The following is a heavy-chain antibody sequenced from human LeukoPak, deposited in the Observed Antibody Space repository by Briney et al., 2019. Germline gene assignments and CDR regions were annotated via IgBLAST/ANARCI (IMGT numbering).Heavy chain of an antibody. D-gene: IGHD5-12*01. J-gene: IGHJ4*02. CDR3: ATQRSQCSGAITSDY. CDR1: GFTFSSYW. V-gene: IGHV3-74*01. Sequence: GGSLRLSCAASGFTFSSYWMHWVRQAPGKGLVWVSRINSDGSSTSYADSVKGRFTISRDNAKNTLYLQMNSLRAEDTAVYYCATQRSQCSGAITSDYWGQGTLVTVSS. CDR2: INSDGSST.